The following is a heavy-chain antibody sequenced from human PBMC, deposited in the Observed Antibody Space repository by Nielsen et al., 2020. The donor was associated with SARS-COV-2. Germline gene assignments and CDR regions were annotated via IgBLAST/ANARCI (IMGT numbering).Heavy chain of an antibody. J-gene: IGHJ6*02. Sequence: WIRQPPGKGLEWVSAISGSGGSTYYADSVKGRFTISRDNSRNTLFVQMNSLRAKDTAIYYCAKDRCSSTSCSKYYYYYGMDVWGQGTTVSVSS. V-gene: IGHV3-23*01. CDR3: AKDRCSSTSCSKYYYYYGMDV. CDR2: ISGSGGST. D-gene: IGHD2-2*01.